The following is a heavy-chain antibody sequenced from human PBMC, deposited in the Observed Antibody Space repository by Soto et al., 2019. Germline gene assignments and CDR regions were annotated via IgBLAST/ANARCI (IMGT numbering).Heavy chain of an antibody. J-gene: IGHJ6*02. CDR2: IYYSGST. V-gene: IGHV4-31*03. CDR3: ARVNDYYYYGMDG. Sequence: SETLSLPCTVSGGYISSGGYYWSWIRQHPGKGLEWIGYIYYSGSTYYNPSLKSRVTISVDTSKNQFSLKLSSVTAADTAVYYGARVNDYYYYGMDGWGQVTTGAVAS. CDR1: GGYISSGGYY.